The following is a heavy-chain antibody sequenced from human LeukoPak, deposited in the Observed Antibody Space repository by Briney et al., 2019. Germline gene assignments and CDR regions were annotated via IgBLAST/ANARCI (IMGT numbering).Heavy chain of an antibody. CDR2: IIPILGIA. Sequence: GASVKVSCKASGGTFSSYAISWVRQAPGRGLEWMGRIIPILGIANYAQKFQGRVTITADKSTSTAYMELSSLRSEDTAVYYCASGNPGYAFDIWGQGTMVTVSS. CDR1: GGTFSSYA. CDR3: ASGNPGYAFDI. V-gene: IGHV1-69*04. D-gene: IGHD4-23*01. J-gene: IGHJ3*02.